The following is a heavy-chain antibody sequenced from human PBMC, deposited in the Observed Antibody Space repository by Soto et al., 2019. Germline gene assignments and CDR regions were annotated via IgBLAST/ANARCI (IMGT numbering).Heavy chain of an antibody. CDR3: ARQGYDILTFTLDAFDI. CDR2: IYYSGST. CDR1: GGSISSSSYY. D-gene: IGHD3-9*01. Sequence: QLQLQESGPGLVKPSETLSLTCTVSGGSISSSSYYWGWIRQPPGKGLEWIGSIYYSGSTYYNPSLKSRVTISVDTSKNQFSLKLSSVTAADTAVYYCARQGYDILTFTLDAFDIWGQGTMVTVSS. V-gene: IGHV4-39*01. J-gene: IGHJ3*02.